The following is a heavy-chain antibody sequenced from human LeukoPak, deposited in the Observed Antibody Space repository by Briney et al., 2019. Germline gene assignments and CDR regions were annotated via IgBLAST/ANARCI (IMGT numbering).Heavy chain of an antibody. Sequence: GGSLRLSCAASGFTFSSYAMKWVRHAPGKGVEWVSGISGSGGSTYYAASVKGRFTISRDNSKNTLYLQMNSLRAEDTAVYYCAKGMGTYYYYMDVWGKGTTVTVSS. CDR1: GFTFSSYA. V-gene: IGHV3-23*01. D-gene: IGHD1-1*01. CDR2: ISGSGGST. CDR3: AKGMGTYYYYMDV. J-gene: IGHJ6*03.